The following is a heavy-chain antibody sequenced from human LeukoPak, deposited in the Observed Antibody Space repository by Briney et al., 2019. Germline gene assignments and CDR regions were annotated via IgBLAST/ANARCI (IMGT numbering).Heavy chain of an antibody. J-gene: IGHJ5*02. V-gene: IGHV4-34*01. D-gene: IGHD6-6*01. CDR3: AREELVQFDP. Sequence: SSETLSLTCAVYGGSFSGYYWSWIRQPPGKGLEWIGEINHSGSTNYNPSLKGRVTISVDTSKNQFSLKLSSVTAADTAVYYCAREELVQFDPWGRGTLVTVSS. CDR1: GGSFSGYY. CDR2: INHSGST.